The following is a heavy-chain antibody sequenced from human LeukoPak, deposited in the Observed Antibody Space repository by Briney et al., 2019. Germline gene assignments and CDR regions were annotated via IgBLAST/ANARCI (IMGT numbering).Heavy chain of an antibody. V-gene: IGHV3-11*05. CDR3: AKDQSGYNYGWFDP. D-gene: IGHD5-18*01. J-gene: IGHJ5*02. CDR1: GFIFSDYY. Sequence: GGSLRLSCAASGFIFSDYYMTWIRQAPGKGLEWVSDISSSRSYTNYADSVKGRFTVSRDNSKNTLYLQMNSLRAEDTALYYCAKDQSGYNYGWFDPWGQGTLVTVSS. CDR2: ISSSRSYT.